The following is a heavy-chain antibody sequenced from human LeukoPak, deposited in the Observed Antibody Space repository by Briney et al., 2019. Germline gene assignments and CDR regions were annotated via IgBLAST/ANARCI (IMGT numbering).Heavy chain of an antibody. D-gene: IGHD3-10*01. J-gene: IGHJ4*02. V-gene: IGHV3-48*03. Sequence: PGGSLRLSCAASGFTFSSYEMNWVRQAPGKGLGWVSYISSSGSTIYYADSVKGRFTISRDNAKNSLYLQMNSLRAEDTAVYYCARDASLWFGESDYWGQGTLVTVSS. CDR3: ARDASLWFGESDY. CDR1: GFTFSSYE. CDR2: ISSSGSTI.